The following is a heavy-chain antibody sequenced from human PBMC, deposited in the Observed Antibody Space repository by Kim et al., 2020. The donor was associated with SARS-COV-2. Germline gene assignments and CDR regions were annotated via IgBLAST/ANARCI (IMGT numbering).Heavy chain of an antibody. Sequence: GGSLRLSCAASGFTFSSYDMHWVRQATGKGLEWVSAIGTAGDTYYPGSVKGRFTISRENAKNSLYLQMNSLRAGDTAVYYCARSKDRGVLNYYYYYGMDVWGQGTTVTVSS. D-gene: IGHD3-10*01. CDR2: IGTAGDT. V-gene: IGHV3-13*01. CDR3: ARSKDRGVLNYYYYYGMDV. J-gene: IGHJ6*02. CDR1: GFTFSSYD.